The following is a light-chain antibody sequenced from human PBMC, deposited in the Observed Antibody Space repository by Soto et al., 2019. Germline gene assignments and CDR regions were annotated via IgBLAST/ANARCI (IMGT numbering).Light chain of an antibody. V-gene: IGLV1-47*02. CDR1: DFNIRSNG. CDR2: NVD. Sequence: QSVLTQPPSVSGTPGQRISISCSGTDFNIRSNGVYWYQQLPGTAPRLLIYNVDERPSGVPDRFSASKSGTSASLAISGLRPEDEADYFCVTWDDSPTDFWVFGGGTKLTVL. CDR3: VTWDDSPTDFWV. J-gene: IGLJ3*02.